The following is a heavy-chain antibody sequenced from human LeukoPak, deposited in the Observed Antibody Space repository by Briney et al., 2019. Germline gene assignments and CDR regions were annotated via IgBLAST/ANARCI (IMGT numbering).Heavy chain of an antibody. CDR3: ARVRVGDYNPFYYYYYYMDV. J-gene: IGHJ6*03. CDR2: IYYSGST. D-gene: IGHD4-11*01. CDR1: GGSISSYY. V-gene: IGHV4-59*01. Sequence: ASETLSLTCTVSGGSISSYYWSWIRQPPGKGLEWIGYIYYSGSTNYNPSLKSRVTISVDTSKNQFSLKLSSVTAADTAVYYCARVRVGDYNPFYYYYYYMDVWGKGTTVTVSS.